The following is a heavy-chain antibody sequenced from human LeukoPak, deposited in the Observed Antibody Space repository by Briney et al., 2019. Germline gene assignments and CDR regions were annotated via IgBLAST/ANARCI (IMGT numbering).Heavy chain of an antibody. Sequence: SETLSLTCTVSGGSISSGDYYWSWIRQPPGKGLEWIGYIYYSGSTYYNPSLKSRLTISIDRSKTQFSLSLTSVTAADTAVYYCARVNHVYCSTAACFRAGWFDPWGQGTLVTVSS. V-gene: IGHV4-30-4*01. D-gene: IGHD2-15*01. CDR3: ARVNHVYCSTAACFRAGWFDP. CDR1: GGSISSGDYY. CDR2: IYYSGST. J-gene: IGHJ5*02.